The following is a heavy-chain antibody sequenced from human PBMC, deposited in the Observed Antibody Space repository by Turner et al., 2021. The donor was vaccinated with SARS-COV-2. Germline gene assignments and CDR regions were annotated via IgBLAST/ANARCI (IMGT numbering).Heavy chain of an antibody. J-gene: IGHJ4*02. CDR2: IIPIFDTT. CDR1: GGTFSSYA. Sequence: QVQLVQSGAEVKKPGSSVKVSCKAPGGTFSSYAISWVRQAPGQGLEWMGGIIPIFDTTNYAQKFQGRVTITADKSTSTAYMELSGLRSEDTAVYYCARDRDYDSSGYWEQSWGQGTLVTVSS. CDR3: ARDRDYDSSGYWEQS. V-gene: IGHV1-69*06. D-gene: IGHD3-22*01.